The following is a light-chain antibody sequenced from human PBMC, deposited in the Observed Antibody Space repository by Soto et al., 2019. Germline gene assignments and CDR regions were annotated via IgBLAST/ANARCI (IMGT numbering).Light chain of an antibody. CDR3: QQYYSYPRT. CDR2: AAS. J-gene: IGKJ1*01. V-gene: IGKV1-8*01. Sequence: AIRMTQSPSSFSASTGDRVTITCRASQGISSYLAWYQQKPGKAPKLLIYAASTLHSGVPSRFSGSGSGTDFTLTISCLQSEDFATYYCQQYYSYPRTFGQGTKVDI. CDR1: QGISSY.